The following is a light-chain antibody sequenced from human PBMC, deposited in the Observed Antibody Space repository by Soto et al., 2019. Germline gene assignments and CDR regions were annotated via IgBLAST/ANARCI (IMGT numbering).Light chain of an antibody. CDR3: QQYHDSPMNT. CDR2: GAS. CDR1: QSVRTTF. V-gene: IGKV3-20*01. J-gene: IGKJ2*01. Sequence: VLPQSPSTLSVSPGDRVTISCRASQSVRTTFLAWYQQKPGQAPRLLIYGASNRATGIPERFSGSASETDLSLITSRLEPDDSAVYYCQQYHDSPMNTFGQGTKLEIK.